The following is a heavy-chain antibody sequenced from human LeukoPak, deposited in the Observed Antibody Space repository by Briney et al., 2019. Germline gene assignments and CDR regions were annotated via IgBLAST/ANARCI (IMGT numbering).Heavy chain of an antibody. CDR2: ISYDGSNK. D-gene: IGHD6-19*01. V-gene: IGHV3-30*18. J-gene: IGHJ4*02. CDR1: GFTFSSYG. CDR3: AKEGLAEAVAGTFDY. Sequence: GGSLRLSCAASGFTFSSYGMHWVRQAPGKGLEWVAVISYDGSNKYYADSVKGRFTISRDNSKNTLYLQMNSLRAEDTAVYYCAKEGLAEAVAGTFDYWGQGTLVTVSS.